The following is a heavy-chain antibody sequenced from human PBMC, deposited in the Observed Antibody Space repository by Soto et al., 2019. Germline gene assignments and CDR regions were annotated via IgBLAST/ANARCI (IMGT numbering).Heavy chain of an antibody. CDR3: ARGGVRTTFRH. CDR2: IYDSGST. Sequence: QVQLQESGPGLVKPSQTLSLTCTVSGGSVSSGGYYWSWVRQPPGKGLEWIGYIYDSGSTVYNPSLKPRLYISGDTSRNQFSLRLSSVTAADTAVYYCARGGVRTTFRHWGQGALVTVSS. D-gene: IGHD3-10*01. J-gene: IGHJ4*02. CDR1: GGSVSSGGYY. V-gene: IGHV4-31*03.